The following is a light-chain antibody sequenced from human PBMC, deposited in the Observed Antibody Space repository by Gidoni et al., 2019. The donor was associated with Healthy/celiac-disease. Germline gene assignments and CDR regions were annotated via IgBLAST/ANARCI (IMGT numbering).Light chain of an antibody. CDR3: QQYDNLPPYT. V-gene: IGKV1-33*01. Sequence: DIQMTQSPSSLSASVGDRVTITCQARQDISNYLNWYQLKPGKASTLRIYASSNLETAVPSRFRGSGSGTDFTFTISSLQPEDIATYYCQQYDNLPPYTFGQGTKLEIK. J-gene: IGKJ2*01. CDR2: ASS. CDR1: QDISNY.